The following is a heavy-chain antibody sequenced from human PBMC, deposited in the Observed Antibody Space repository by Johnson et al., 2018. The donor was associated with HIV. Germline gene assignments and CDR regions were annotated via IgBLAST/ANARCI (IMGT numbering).Heavy chain of an antibody. V-gene: IGHV3-30*02. CDR1: GFTFSSYG. J-gene: IGHJ3*02. CDR3: AKGYGGNGGAFDI. CDR2: IRYDGSNK. D-gene: IGHD4-23*01. Sequence: QVLLVESGGGVVQPGGSLRLSCAASGFTFSSYGMHWVRQAPGKGLEWVAFIRYDGSNKYYADSVKGRLTISRDNSKNTLYLQMNSLRAEDTAVYYCAKGYGGNGGAFDIWGQGTMVTVSS.